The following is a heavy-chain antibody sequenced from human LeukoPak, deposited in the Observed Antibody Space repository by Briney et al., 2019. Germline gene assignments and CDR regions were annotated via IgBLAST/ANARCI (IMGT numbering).Heavy chain of an antibody. D-gene: IGHD3-22*01. CDR3: AKTNGYYSD. CDR2: ISGSGGTT. Sequence: GGPLRLSCAASGFTFSSYGMNWVRQAPGKGLEWVSGISGSGGTTYYADSVKGRFTTSRDNSKNSLSLQVSSLRAEDTAVYYCAKTNGYYSDWGQGTLVTVSS. V-gene: IGHV3-23*01. CDR1: GFTFSSYG. J-gene: IGHJ4*02.